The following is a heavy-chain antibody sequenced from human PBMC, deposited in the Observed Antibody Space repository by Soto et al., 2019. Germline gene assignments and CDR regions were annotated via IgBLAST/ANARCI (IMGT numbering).Heavy chain of an antibody. CDR2: IAYDGSNK. CDR3: AKGNGDSFVPGLYGMDV. J-gene: IGHJ6*02. D-gene: IGHD4-17*01. V-gene: IGHV3-30*18. CDR1: GFTFSSYG. Sequence: GGSLRLSCAASGFTFSSYGMHWVRQAPGKGLEWVAVIAYDGSNKYYADSVKGRFTISRDNSKNTLYLQMNSLRAEDTAVYYCAKGNGDSFVPGLYGMDVWGQGTTVTVSS.